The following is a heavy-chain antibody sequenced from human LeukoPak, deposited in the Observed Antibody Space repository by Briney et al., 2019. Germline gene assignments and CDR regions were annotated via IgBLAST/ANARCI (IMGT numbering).Heavy chain of an antibody. CDR1: GFTFSGSA. V-gene: IGHV3-73*01. Sequence: GGSLRLSCAVSGFTFSGSAMHWVRQASGKGLEWVGRIRSKANSYATAYAASVKGRFTISRDDSKNTAHLQMNSLKTEDTAVYYCTRGNVTYYYDSSGDEFDYWGQGTLVTVSS. J-gene: IGHJ4*02. CDR3: TRGNVTYYYDSSGDEFDY. D-gene: IGHD3-22*01. CDR2: IRSKANSYAT.